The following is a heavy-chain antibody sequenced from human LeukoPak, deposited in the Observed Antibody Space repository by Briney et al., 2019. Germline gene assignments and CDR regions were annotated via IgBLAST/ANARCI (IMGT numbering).Heavy chain of an antibody. CDR1: GFTFSSYA. CDR2: ISSTGRGT. D-gene: IGHD5-18*01. CDR3: ARDLWVREYSYVPFDS. J-gene: IGHJ4*02. V-gene: IGHV3-64*01. Sequence: GGSLRLSCAASGFTFSSYAMHWVRQAPGKGLEYVSAISSTGRGTYYANSVKGRFTISRDNSKNTLYLQLGSLTDEDMAVYYCARDLWVREYSYVPFDSWGQGTL.